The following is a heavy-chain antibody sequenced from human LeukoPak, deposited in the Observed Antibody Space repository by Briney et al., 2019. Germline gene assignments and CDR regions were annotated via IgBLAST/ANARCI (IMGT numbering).Heavy chain of an antibody. CDR2: INHSGST. V-gene: IGHV4-34*01. J-gene: IGHJ4*02. D-gene: IGHD3-9*01. Sequence: SETLSLTCAVYGGSFSGYYWSWIRQPPGKGLEWIGEINHSGSTNYNPSLKSRVTISVDTSKNQFSLKLSSVTAADTAVYYCARALNVLRYFDWLLTFDYWGQGTLVTVSS. CDR1: GGSFSGYY. CDR3: ARALNVLRYFDWLLTFDY.